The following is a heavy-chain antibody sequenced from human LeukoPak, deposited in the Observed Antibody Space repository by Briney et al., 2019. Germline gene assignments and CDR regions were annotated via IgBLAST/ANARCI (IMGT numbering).Heavy chain of an antibody. D-gene: IGHD3-22*01. Sequence: PSETLSLTCTVSGGSISSYYWTWIRQPPGKGLEWIGYIYYSGSTKYNPSLKSRVTLSVDTSKNQFSLKLSSVTAADTAVYYCARLEREGIYYDSSGYYYFVDYWGQGTLVTVSS. V-gene: IGHV4-59*08. CDR1: GGSISSYY. CDR3: ARLEREGIYYDSSGYYYFVDY. J-gene: IGHJ4*02. CDR2: IYYSGST.